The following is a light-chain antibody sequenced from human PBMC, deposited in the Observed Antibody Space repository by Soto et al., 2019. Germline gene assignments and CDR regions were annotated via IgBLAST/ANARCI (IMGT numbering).Light chain of an antibody. Sequence: EIVLTQSPATLSLSPGERATLSCRASQSVSSYLAWYQQKPGQAPRLLIYDASNRATGIPARFSGSGSGTDFTLTISSLEPDDFAVYCCQQRTNWPLTFGGGTKVEIK. CDR2: DAS. J-gene: IGKJ4*01. CDR3: QQRTNWPLT. V-gene: IGKV3-11*01. CDR1: QSVSSY.